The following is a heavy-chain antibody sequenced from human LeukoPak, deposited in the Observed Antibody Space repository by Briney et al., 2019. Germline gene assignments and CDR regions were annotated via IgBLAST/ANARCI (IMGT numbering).Heavy chain of an antibody. D-gene: IGHD6-25*01. Sequence: PGGSLRLSCAASGFTFTSNYMSWIRQAPGKGLEWVSVIYSGGDTYYADSVKGRFTISRDNSKNTLYLQMNSLRAEDTAVYYCARPGYSTGAFDYWGQGTLVTVSS. V-gene: IGHV3-53*01. CDR3: ARPGYSTGAFDY. CDR1: GFTFTSNY. CDR2: IYSGGDT. J-gene: IGHJ4*02.